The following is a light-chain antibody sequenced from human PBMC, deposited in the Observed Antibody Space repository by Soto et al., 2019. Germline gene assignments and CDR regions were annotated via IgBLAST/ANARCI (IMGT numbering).Light chain of an antibody. Sequence: QSVLTQPRSVSGSPGQSVTISCTGTSSDVGGYKSVSCYQHHPGKAPKLLVCDVTKRPSGVPDRFSGSKSGNTASLNISGLQAGDEADYYCSSYTGRGTNGGTNVFGTGTKVTVL. CDR2: DVT. J-gene: IGLJ1*01. V-gene: IGLV2-11*01. CDR3: SSYTGRGTNGGTNV. CDR1: SSDVGGYKS.